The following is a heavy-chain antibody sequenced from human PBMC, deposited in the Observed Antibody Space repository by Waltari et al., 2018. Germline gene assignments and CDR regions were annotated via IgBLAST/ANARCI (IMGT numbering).Heavy chain of an antibody. CDR1: GYTFSNYG. CDR2: VRGYNGDT. V-gene: IGHV1-18*01. Sequence: QVQLVQYGAEVRKPGASVKVSCKASGYTFSNYGIAWVRQAPGQGLEWMGWVRGYNGDTKYAREFEGRLTVTTNTSTNTAHMELRSLRSDDTAVYYCARLYDSSAYYNTYLDPWGQGALVTVSS. D-gene: IGHD3-22*01. CDR3: ARLYDSSAYYNTYLDP. J-gene: IGHJ5*02.